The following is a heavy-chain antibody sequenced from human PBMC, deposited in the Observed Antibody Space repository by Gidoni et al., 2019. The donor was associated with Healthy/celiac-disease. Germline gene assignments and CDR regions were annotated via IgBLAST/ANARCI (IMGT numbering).Heavy chain of an antibody. CDR2: IYPGASDT. CDR1: GYSFTSYG. CDR3: ARGKATWDLAAAGTWFDY. Sequence: VQSGAEVKKPGASLKISCQGSGYSFTSYGIGGVRQMPGNGLEWMGIIYPGASDTRYSPSFHGQVTISADKSISPAYLQWSSLKASDPAMYSCARGKATWDLAAAGTWFDYWGQGTLVTVSS. D-gene: IGHD6-13*01. V-gene: IGHV5-51*01. J-gene: IGHJ4*02.